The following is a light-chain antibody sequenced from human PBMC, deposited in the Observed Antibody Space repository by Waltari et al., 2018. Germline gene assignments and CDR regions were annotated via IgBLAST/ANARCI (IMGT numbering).Light chain of an antibody. CDR3: SSYTSSSTHVA. CDR1: SSDVGGYNY. Sequence: QSALTQPASVSGSPGQSITISCTGTSSDVGGYNYVSWYQQQPGKAPKLMIYEVSNRPSGVSNRFSGSKSGNTASLTISGLQAEDEADYYCSSYTSSSTHVAFGGGTKLTVL. V-gene: IGLV2-14*01. CDR2: EVS. J-gene: IGLJ2*01.